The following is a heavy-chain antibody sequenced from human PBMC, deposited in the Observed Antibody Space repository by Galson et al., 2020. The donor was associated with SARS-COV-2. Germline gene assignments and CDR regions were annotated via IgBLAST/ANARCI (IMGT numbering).Heavy chain of an antibody. CDR2: INPNSGGT. Sequence: ASVKVSCKASGYTFTGYYMHWVRQAPGQGLEWMGRINPNSGGTNYAQTFQGRVTMTRDTSISTAYMELSRLRSDDTAVYYCARDIGFGELLNWFDPWGQGTLVTVSS. J-gene: IGHJ5*02. CDR3: ARDIGFGELLNWFDP. V-gene: IGHV1-2*06. D-gene: IGHD3-10*01. CDR1: GYTFTGYY.